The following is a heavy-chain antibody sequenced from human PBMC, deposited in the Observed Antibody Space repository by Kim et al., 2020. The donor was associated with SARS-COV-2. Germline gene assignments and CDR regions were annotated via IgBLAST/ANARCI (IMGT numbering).Heavy chain of an antibody. CDR1: GGSFSGYY. J-gene: IGHJ5*02. CDR2: INHSGST. V-gene: IGHV4-34*01. Sequence: SETLSLTCAVYGGSFSGYYWSWIRQPPGKGLEWIGEINHSGSTNYNPSLKSRVTISVDTSKNQFSLKLSSVTAADTAVYYCAGGSVMVRRGRWFDPWGQGTLVTVSS. D-gene: IGHD3-10*01. CDR3: AGGSVMVRRGRWFDP.